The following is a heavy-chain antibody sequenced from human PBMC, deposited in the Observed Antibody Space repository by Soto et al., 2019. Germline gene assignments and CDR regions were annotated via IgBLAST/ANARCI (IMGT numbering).Heavy chain of an antibody. CDR3: AREPEIKDLQYYGMDV. Sequence: QVQLVQSGAEVKKPGASLKVSCKASGYTFSSYAMHWVRQAPGQRLEWMGWINAGNGNTKYSQKFQGRVTITRDTSASTAYMELSSLRSEDTAVYYCAREPEIKDLQYYGMDVWGQGTTVTVSS. J-gene: IGHJ6*02. D-gene: IGHD2-15*01. V-gene: IGHV1-3*01. CDR2: INAGNGNT. CDR1: GYTFSSYA.